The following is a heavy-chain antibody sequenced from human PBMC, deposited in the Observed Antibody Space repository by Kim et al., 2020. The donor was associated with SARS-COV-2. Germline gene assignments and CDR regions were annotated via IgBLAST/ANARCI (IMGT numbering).Heavy chain of an antibody. CDR1: GFTFSSYA. CDR3: AKWGDYYGSGRLDY. V-gene: IGHV3-23*01. Sequence: GGSLRLSCAASGFTFSSYAMSWVRQAPGKGLEWVSAISGSGGSTYYADSVKGRFTISRDNSKNTLYLQMNSLRAEDTAVYYCAKWGDYYGSGRLDYWGQGTLVTVSS. CDR2: ISGSGGST. J-gene: IGHJ4*02. D-gene: IGHD3-10*01.